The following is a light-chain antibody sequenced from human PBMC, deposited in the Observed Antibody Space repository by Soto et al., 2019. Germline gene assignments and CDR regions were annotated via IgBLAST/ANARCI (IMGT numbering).Light chain of an antibody. CDR3: LQHFNFSWT. CDR1: RDIGND. CDR2: AAS. V-gene: IGKV1-6*01. J-gene: IGKJ1*01. Sequence: AIQMTQSPSSLSASVGDRVTITCRASRDIGNDLGWYRQKPGKAPKHLIFAASNLQSGVPSRFSGGGSGTDFTLTISSLQADDFAPYYCLQHFNFSWTFGQGTKVETK.